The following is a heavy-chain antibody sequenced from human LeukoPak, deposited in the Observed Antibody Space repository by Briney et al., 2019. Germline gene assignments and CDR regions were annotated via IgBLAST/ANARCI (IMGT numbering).Heavy chain of an antibody. Sequence: GESLKISCKGSGYSFTSYWIGWVRLMPGKGLEWMGIIYPGDSDTRYSPSFQGQVTISADKSISTAYLQWSSLKASDTAMYYCARDIVVVPAARDTLYYYYGMDVWGQGTTVTVSS. CDR2: IYPGDSDT. V-gene: IGHV5-51*01. D-gene: IGHD2-2*01. CDR3: ARDIVVVPAARDTLYYYYGMDV. J-gene: IGHJ6*02. CDR1: GYSFTSYW.